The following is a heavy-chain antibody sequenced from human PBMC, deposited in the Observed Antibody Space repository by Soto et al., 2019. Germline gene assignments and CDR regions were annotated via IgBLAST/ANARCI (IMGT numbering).Heavy chain of an antibody. CDR2: FDPEDGEA. V-gene: IGHV1-24*01. CDR1: GYTLTELS. D-gene: IGHD3-3*01. Sequence: ASVKVSCKVSGYTLTELSMHWVRQAPGKGLEWMGGFDPEDGEAIYAQKFQGRVTMTEDTSTDTAYMELSSLRSEDTAVYYCATGFAWSGPYGVSAFDIWGQGTMVTVSS. J-gene: IGHJ3*02. CDR3: ATGFAWSGPYGVSAFDI.